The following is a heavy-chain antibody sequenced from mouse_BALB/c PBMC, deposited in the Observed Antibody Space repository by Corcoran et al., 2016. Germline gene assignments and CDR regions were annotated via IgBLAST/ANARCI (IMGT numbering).Heavy chain of an antibody. D-gene: IGHD2-1*01. J-gene: IGHJ2*01. CDR3: GRSREGNYVVY. CDR1: GFNIKDTY. CDR2: IDPANGST. V-gene: IGHV14-3*02. Sequence: EVQLQQSGAELVKPGASVKLSCTASGFNIKDTYMHWVKQRPEQGLEWIGRIDPANGSTKYDPKFQGKATMTADTSSNTVYLQLSSLTSEATAVHYCGRSREGNYVVYWGQGTTLTVSS.